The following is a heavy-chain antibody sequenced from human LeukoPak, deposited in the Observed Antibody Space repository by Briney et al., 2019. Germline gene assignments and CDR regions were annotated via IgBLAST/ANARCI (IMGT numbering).Heavy chain of an antibody. D-gene: IGHD3-10*01. CDR2: INHSGST. CDR1: GGSFSGYY. CDR3: AREGFGLY. J-gene: IGHJ4*02. V-gene: IGHV4-34*01. Sequence: SETLSLTCAVYGGSFSGYYWSWIRQPPGKGLEWIGEINHSGSTNYNPSLKSRVTISVDTSKNQFSLKLSSVTAADTAVYYCAREGFGLYWGQGTLVTVSS.